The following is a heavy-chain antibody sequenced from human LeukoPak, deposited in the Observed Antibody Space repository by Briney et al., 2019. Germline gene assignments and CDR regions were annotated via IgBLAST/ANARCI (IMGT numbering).Heavy chain of an antibody. CDR3: ARDWRTGTTGFDY. CDR2: INPNSGGT. CDR1: GYTFTGYY. D-gene: IGHD1-1*01. V-gene: IGHV1-2*02. J-gene: IGHJ4*02. Sequence: ASVKVSCKASGYTFTGYYMHWVRQAPGQGLEWMGWINPNSGGTNYAQKFQGRVTMTRDTSISTAYMELSRLRSDDTAVYYCARDWRTGTTGFDYWGQGTLVTVSS.